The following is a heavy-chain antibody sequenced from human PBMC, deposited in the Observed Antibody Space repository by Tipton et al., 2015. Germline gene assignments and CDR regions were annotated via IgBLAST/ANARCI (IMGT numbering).Heavy chain of an antibody. CDR1: GGSVNSANYY. CDR3: ARIRGRYVMDS. Sequence: TLSLTCTVSGGSVNSANYYWSWIRQSPGKGLEWIGYISHSGTTNYNPSLKSRVAISVDTSKNQFFLNLSSVTAADTAVYYCARIRGRYVMDSWGQGTLVTVSS. J-gene: IGHJ4*02. D-gene: IGHD3-16*01. V-gene: IGHV4-61*01. CDR2: ISHSGTT.